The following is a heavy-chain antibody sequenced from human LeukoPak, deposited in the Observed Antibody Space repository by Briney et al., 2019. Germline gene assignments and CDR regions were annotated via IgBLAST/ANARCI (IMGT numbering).Heavy chain of an antibody. CDR1: GFTFSDHS. V-gene: IGHV3-7*01. D-gene: IGHD2-21*01. CDR2: IKRDGSEK. J-gene: IGHJ3*01. Sequence: HPGGSLRLSCVASGFTFSDHSMMWVRQAPGKGLEWVANIKRDGSEKNYVDSVRGRFTVSRDNRENSLYLHLNSLGVEDTAVYFCAIIGCYRGVCHFDVWGQGTMVTVSS. CDR3: AIIGCYRGVCHFDV.